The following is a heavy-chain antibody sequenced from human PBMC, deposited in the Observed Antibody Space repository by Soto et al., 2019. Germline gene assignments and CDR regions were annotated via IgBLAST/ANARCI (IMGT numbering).Heavy chain of an antibody. CDR2: IHYSGSI. CDR3: AREDDRGDRDYYGLDV. CDR1: GGSISSYY. Sequence: PSETLSLTCTVSGGSISSYYWTWIRQSPGKGLEWIGYIHYSGSIIYNPSFKSRVTISVDTSKNQFSLQLSSVTAADTAVYFCAREDDRGDRDYYGLDVWGQGTTVTVSS. J-gene: IGHJ6*02. D-gene: IGHD2-21*02. V-gene: IGHV4-59*12.